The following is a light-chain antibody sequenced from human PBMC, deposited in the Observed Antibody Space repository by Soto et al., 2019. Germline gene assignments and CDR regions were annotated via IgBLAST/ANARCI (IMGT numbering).Light chain of an antibody. V-gene: IGLV3-21*02. CDR2: DDS. CDR3: QVWASTGEPVV. Sequence: SYELTQPPSVSVAPGQTARITCGGNNIGSENVQWYQQYPGQAPVLVVYDDSDRPSGIPERFSVSKSGNTATLTISRVEAGDEADYHCQVWASTGEPVVFGGGTKLTVL. J-gene: IGLJ2*01. CDR1: NIGSEN.